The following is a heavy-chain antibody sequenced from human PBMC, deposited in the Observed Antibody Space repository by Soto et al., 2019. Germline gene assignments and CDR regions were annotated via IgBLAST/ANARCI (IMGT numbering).Heavy chain of an antibody. CDR1: GYTLTELS. CDR2: FDPEDGET. J-gene: IGHJ6*02. V-gene: IGHV1-24*01. Sequence: ASVKVSCKVSGYTLTELSMHWVRQAPGKGLEWMGGFDPEDGETIYAQKFQGRVTMTEDTSTDTAYMELSSLRSEDTAVYYCATANDYDFWSGYYSPGRMDVWGQGTTVTVSS. D-gene: IGHD3-3*01. CDR3: ATANDYDFWSGYYSPGRMDV.